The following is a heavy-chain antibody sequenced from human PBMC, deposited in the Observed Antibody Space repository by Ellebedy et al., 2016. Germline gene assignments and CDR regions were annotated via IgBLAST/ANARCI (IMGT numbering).Heavy chain of an antibody. D-gene: IGHD4-17*01. V-gene: IGHV4-39*01. CDR2: SYYSGST. CDR3: ATPTVHQPTGVIKF. J-gene: IGHJ4*02. CDR1: GGSISTTDYY. Sequence: SETLSLXXTVSGGSISTTDYYWGWIRQPPGKGLEWIGNSYYSGSTYYNPSLKSRVTISADTSKNQFSLMLSSVTAADTAVYYCATPTVHQPTGVIKFWGQGTLVTVSS.